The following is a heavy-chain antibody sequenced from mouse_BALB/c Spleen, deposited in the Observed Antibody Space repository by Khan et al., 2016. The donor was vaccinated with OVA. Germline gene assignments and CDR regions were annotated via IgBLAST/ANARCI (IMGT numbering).Heavy chain of an antibody. V-gene: IGHV14-3*02. CDR2: IDPANGNT. CDR3: ARWGGRESHFAY. J-gene: IGHJ3*01. D-gene: IGHD1-1*02. CDR1: GFNIKDTY. Sequence: EVQLQQSGAELVKPGASVKLSCTASGFNIKDTYMHWVKQRPEQGLEWIGRIDPANGNTKYDPKFQGKATITADTSSNTAYLQLSSLTSEDPAVYYCARWGGRESHFAYWGQGTLVTVSA.